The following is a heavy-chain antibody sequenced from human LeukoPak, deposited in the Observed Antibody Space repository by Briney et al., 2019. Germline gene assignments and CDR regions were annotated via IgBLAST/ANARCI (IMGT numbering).Heavy chain of an antibody. D-gene: IGHD3-3*01. CDR1: GYTFTSYY. CDR2: INPSGGST. J-gene: IGHJ6*02. CDR3: AREGFPPKISDFWSGLGPYYYYGMDV. V-gene: IGHV1-46*01. Sequence: ASVKVSCEASGYTFTSYYMHWVRQAPGQGLEWMGIINPSGGSTSYTQKFQGRVTMTRDTSTSTVYMELSSLRSEDTAVYYCAREGFPPKISDFWSGLGPYYYYGMDVWGQGTTVTVSS.